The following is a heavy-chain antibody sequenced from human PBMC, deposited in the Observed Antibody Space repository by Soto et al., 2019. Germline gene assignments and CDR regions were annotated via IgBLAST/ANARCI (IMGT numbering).Heavy chain of an antibody. Sequence: GGSLRLSCAASGFTFSSYGMHWVRQAPGKGLEWVAVISYDGSNKYYADSVKGRFTISRDNSKNTLYLQMNSLRAEDTAAYYCAKDSADRLLSCSGGSCYSGPDYWGQGTLVTVSS. J-gene: IGHJ4*02. CDR3: AKDSADRLLSCSGGSCYSGPDY. D-gene: IGHD2-15*01. V-gene: IGHV3-30*18. CDR2: ISYDGSNK. CDR1: GFTFSSYG.